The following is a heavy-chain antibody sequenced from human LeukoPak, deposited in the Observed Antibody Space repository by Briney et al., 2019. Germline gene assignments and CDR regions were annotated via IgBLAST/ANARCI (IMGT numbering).Heavy chain of an antibody. CDR2: ISSSGSTI. Sequence: PGGSLRLSCAASGFTFRSYGMNWVRQAPGKGLEWVSYISSSGSTIYYADSVKGRFTISRDNAKKSLYLQMNSLRAEDTAVYYCARVLSKYSSGFYFDYYAMDVWGQGTTVTVSS. D-gene: IGHD6-19*01. V-gene: IGHV3-48*04. CDR1: GFTFRSYG. J-gene: IGHJ6*02. CDR3: ARVLSKYSSGFYFDYYAMDV.